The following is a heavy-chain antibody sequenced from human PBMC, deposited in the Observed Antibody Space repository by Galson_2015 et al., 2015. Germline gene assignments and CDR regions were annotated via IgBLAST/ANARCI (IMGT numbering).Heavy chain of an antibody. D-gene: IGHD3-3*01. CDR1: GFSLSNSGVG. V-gene: IGHV2-5*02. J-gene: IGHJ3*02. CDR3: PHWEFWSGQGYAFDI. CDR2: IYWDDDK. Sequence: PALVKPTQPLTLPCTFSGFSLSNSGVGEGWIRQPPGKALERLALIYWDDDKRYSPSLKTRLTITKDSSKNQVVLTMPHMDPGDTATYYCPHWEFWSGQGYAFDIWGQGTMVTVSS.